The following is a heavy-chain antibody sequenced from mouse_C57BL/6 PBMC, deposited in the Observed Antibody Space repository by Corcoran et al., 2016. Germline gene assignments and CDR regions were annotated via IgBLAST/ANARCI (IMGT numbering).Heavy chain of an antibody. V-gene: IGHV1-75*01. J-gene: IGHJ2*01. CDR1: GYTFTDYY. D-gene: IGHD2-1*01. CDR3: AIYGNYYFDY. CDR2: IFPGSGST. Sequence: QVQLQQSGPELVKPGASVKISCKASGYTFTDYYINWVKQRPGQGLEWIGWIFPGSGSTYYNEKFKGKATLTVDKSSSTAYMELRSLTSEDSAVYYCAIYGNYYFDYWGQGTTLTVSS.